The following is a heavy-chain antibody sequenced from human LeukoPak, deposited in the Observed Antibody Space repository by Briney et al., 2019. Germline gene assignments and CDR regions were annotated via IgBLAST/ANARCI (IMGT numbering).Heavy chain of an antibody. Sequence: SVKVSCKASGGTFSSYAISWVRQAPGQGLEWMGGIIPIFGTANYAQKFQGRVTITADESTSTAYMELSSLRFEDTAVYYCAREINYGKPGLDYWGQGTLVTVSS. D-gene: IGHD3-10*01. CDR1: GGTFSSYA. CDR2: IIPIFGTA. J-gene: IGHJ4*02. V-gene: IGHV1-69*13. CDR3: AREINYGKPGLDY.